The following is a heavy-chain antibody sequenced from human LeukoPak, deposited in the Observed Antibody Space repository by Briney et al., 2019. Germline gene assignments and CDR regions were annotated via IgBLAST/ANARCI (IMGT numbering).Heavy chain of an antibody. D-gene: IGHD5-18*01. CDR3: AKENGYSYGNYYYYYYMDV. Sequence: QPGGSLRHSCAASGFTFSSYAMSWVRQAPGKGLEWVSAISGSGGSTYYADSVKGRFTISRDNSKNTLYLQMNSLRAEHTAVYYCAKENGYSYGNYYYYYYMDVWGKGTTVTVSS. V-gene: IGHV3-23*01. CDR2: ISGSGGST. J-gene: IGHJ6*03. CDR1: GFTFSSYA.